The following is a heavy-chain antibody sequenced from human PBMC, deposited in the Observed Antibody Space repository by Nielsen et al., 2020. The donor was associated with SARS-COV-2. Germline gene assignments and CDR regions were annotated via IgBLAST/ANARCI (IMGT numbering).Heavy chain of an antibody. D-gene: IGHD2-8*01. V-gene: IGHV3-48*04. CDR3: ASGVDYLDF. J-gene: IGHJ4*02. CDR2: ISNGKTV. Sequence: GGPLRLSCAVSGITFTTYNMNWVRQAPGKGLEWIAYISNGKTVHYADSVKGRFTISRDSAKNALYLQMNSLRPEDTAVYYCASGVDYLDFWGQGTLVTVSS. CDR1: GITFTTYN.